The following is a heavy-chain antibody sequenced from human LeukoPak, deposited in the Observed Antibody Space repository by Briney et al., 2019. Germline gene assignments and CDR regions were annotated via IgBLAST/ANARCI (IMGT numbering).Heavy chain of an antibody. CDR2: INPNSGGT. CDR1: GYTFTGYY. CDR3: ARDYYGSGSYPNRGAPPTLFDY. Sequence: ASVKVSCKASGYTFTGYYMHWVRQAPGQGLEWMGWINPNSGGTNYAQKFQGRVTMTRDTSISTAYMELSRLRSDDTAVYYCARDYYGSGSYPNRGAPPTLFDYWGQGTLVTVSS. V-gene: IGHV1-2*02. J-gene: IGHJ4*02. D-gene: IGHD3-10*01.